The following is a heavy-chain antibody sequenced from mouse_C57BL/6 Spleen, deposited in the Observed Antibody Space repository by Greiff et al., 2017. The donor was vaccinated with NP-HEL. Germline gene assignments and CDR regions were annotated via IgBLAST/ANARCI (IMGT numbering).Heavy chain of an antibody. CDR1: GYTFNEYT. CDR2: FYPGSGSI. V-gene: IGHV1-62-2*01. J-gene: IGHJ4*01. D-gene: IGHD1-1*01. CDR3: ARHEEIGRYYVGNDAMDY. Sequence: QVQLQQSGAELVKPGASVKLSCKASGYTFNEYTIHWVKQRSGQGLEWIGWFYPGSGSIKYHEKFKDKATLTADKSSSTVYMEISRLTSEDTAVYFGARHEEIGRYYVGNDAMDYWGQGTSVTVSS.